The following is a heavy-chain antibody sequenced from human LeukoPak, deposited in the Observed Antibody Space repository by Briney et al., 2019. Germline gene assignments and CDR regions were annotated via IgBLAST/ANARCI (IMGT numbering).Heavy chain of an antibody. Sequence: PSETLSLTCAVSGGSFSSYYWSWIRQPPGKGMEWIGEINHSGSTNYNPSLKSRVTISVDTSKNQFSLKLSSVTAADTAVYYCARCPVEYYYDSSGYYYYFDYWGQGTLVTVSS. V-gene: IGHV4-34*01. CDR1: GGSFSSYY. J-gene: IGHJ4*02. D-gene: IGHD3-22*01. CDR3: ARCPVEYYYDSSGYYYYFDY. CDR2: INHSGST.